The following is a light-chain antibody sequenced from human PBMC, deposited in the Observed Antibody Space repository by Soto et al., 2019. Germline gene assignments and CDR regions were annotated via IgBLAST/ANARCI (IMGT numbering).Light chain of an antibody. CDR2: KAS. Sequence: DIQMTQSPSTLSASVGDRVTITCRASQSISSWLAWYQQKPGKAPKLLVYKASSLESGVPSRFSGSGSGTEFTLTISSLQPDDFATYYCQQYNSYPYSFGQGTKLEIK. CDR3: QQYNSYPYS. J-gene: IGKJ2*01. CDR1: QSISSW. V-gene: IGKV1-5*03.